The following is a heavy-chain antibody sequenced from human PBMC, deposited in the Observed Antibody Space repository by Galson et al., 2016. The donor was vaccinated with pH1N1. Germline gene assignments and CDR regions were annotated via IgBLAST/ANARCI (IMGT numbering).Heavy chain of an antibody. CDR3: AHSLYGDYVGWFDP. CDR2: IYWNDDK. J-gene: IGHJ5*02. Sequence: PALVKPTQTLTLTCTFSGFSLSTSGVGVGWIRQPPGEALEWLALIYWNDDKRYSPSLKSRLTVTKDTPKNQVVLTMTNMDPVDTATYYCAHSLYGDYVGWFDPWGQGTLVTVSS. D-gene: IGHD4-17*01. CDR1: GFSLSTSGVG. V-gene: IGHV2-5*01.